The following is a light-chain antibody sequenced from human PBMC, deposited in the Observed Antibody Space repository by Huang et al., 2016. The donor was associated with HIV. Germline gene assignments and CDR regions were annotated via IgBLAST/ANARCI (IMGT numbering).Light chain of an antibody. J-gene: IGKJ4*01. CDR3: QQFNHYPLT. Sequence: QLTQSPSSLSASVGDRVTITCRARQGISNTLAGYQQKPGKAPKLLIYDASSLQTVAPSRFSGSGSGTDFTLTISSLQPEDCATYYCQQFNHYPLTFGGGTKVEIE. CDR2: DAS. V-gene: IGKV1D-13*01. CDR1: QGISNT.